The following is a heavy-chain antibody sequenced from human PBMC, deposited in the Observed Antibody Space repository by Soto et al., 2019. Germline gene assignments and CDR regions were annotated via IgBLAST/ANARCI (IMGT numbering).Heavy chain of an antibody. V-gene: IGHV3-23*01. CDR2: ISGSGGST. J-gene: IGHJ5*02. CDR3: AKRLAAAGGFDP. D-gene: IGHD6-13*01. CDR1: GFTFSSYA. Sequence: GGSLRLSCASSGFTFSSYAMSCFRQAPGKGLEWVSAISGSGGSTYYADSVKGRFTISRDNSKNTLYLQMNSLRAEDTAVYYCAKRLAAAGGFDPWGQGTLVTVSS.